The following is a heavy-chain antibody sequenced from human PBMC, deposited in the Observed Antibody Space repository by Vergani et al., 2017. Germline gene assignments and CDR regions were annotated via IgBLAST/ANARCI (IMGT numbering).Heavy chain of an antibody. CDR2: IFSSGTT. Sequence: QVQLQESGPGLVKPSQTLSLSCTVSVGSVRTSIGYYWPWIRQPAGKTLEWIGEIFSSGTTNYNPSFKSQVTMSVDTSKNQFSLKLNSVTAADTALYYCARGSRAEGGSRPDKWGQGTLVTVSS. CDR3: ARGSRAEGGSRPDK. J-gene: IGHJ4*02. V-gene: IGHV4-61*02. D-gene: IGHD6-13*01. CDR1: VGSVRTSIGYY.